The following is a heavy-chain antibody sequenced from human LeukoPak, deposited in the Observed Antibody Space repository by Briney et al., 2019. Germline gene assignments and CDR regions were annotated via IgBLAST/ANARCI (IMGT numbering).Heavy chain of an antibody. CDR1: GGSISSYY. Sequence: SETLSLTYTVSGGSISSYYWSWIRQPQGKGLEWIGYIYYSGSTNYNPSLKSRVTISVDTSKNQFSLKLSSVTAADTAVYYCARVGTGAYFDYWGQGTLVTVSS. J-gene: IGHJ4*02. V-gene: IGHV4-59*01. CDR2: IYYSGST. D-gene: IGHD1-14*01. CDR3: ARVGTGAYFDY.